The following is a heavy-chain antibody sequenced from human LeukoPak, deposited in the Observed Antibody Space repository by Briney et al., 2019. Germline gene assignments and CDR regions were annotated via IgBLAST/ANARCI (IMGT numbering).Heavy chain of an antibody. CDR1: GGSISSGDYY. J-gene: IGHJ4*02. Sequence: PSQTLSLTSTVSGGSISSGDYYWSWIRHPPGKGLEWIGYTYYSGGTYYNPSLKSRVTISVDTSKNQFSLKLSSVTAADTAVYYCARRSSIAARPWDYWGQGTLVTVSS. CDR3: ARRSSIAARPWDY. V-gene: IGHV4-30-4*01. CDR2: TYYSGGT. D-gene: IGHD6-6*01.